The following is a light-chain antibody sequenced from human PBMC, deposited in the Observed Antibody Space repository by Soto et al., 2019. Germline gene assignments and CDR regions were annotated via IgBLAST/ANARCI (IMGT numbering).Light chain of an antibody. V-gene: IGKV1-39*01. CDR3: QQTYTTHEIT. CDR1: QSISIY. CDR2: GAS. Sequence: DIHMTQSPSSLSASVGYIFTITCRASQSISIYLNWYQLKPAKAPKLLMYGASYLKSGVPTSFSGSGSGTDFTLPISSLQTEDFAIYYCQQTYTTHEITFGQGTRLEIK. J-gene: IGKJ5*01.